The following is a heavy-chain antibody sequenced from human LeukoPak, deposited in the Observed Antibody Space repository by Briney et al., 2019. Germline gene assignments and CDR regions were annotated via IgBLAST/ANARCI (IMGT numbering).Heavy chain of an antibody. Sequence: TETLSLTCAVYGGSFSGYYWSWLRQPPGKGLEWLGEIDHSGSTNYNPSLKSRVTISVDTSKNQFSLKLSSVTFADTAVYYCARDLAAAQGGWFDPWGQGTLVTVSS. D-gene: IGHD6-13*01. V-gene: IGHV4-34*01. CDR2: IDHSGST. CDR1: GGSFSGYY. J-gene: IGHJ5*02. CDR3: ARDLAAAQGGWFDP.